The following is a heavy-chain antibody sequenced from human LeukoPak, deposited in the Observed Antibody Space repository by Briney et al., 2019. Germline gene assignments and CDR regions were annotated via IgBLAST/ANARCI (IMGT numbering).Heavy chain of an antibody. D-gene: IGHD6-13*01. Sequence: GGSLRLSCTASGFTLSSYEMSWIRQAPGKGLEWVSSIDYSGGDTHYADSVKGRFTISRDNSKNTLYLQLSSLRGDDTAVYYCARGTYSNTWYGNYWGQGTLVTVSS. CDR2: IDYSGGDT. J-gene: IGHJ4*02. V-gene: IGHV3-23*01. CDR1: GFTLSSYE. CDR3: ARGTYSNTWYGNY.